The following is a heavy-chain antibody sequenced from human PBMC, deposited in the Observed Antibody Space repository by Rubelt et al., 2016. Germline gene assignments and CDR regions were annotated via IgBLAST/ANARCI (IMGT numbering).Heavy chain of an antibody. CDR1: GGSINSYY. D-gene: IGHD6-19*01. Sequence: QVQLQESGPGLVKPSETLSLTCTVSGGSINSYYWSCIRQPPGKGLEWIGHIYYSGSTTYNPSLKSRVTISVDTSKDQFSLKLNSVTAADTAVYYCARSGKQWDALDYWGQGTLVTVSS. CDR3: ARSGKQWDALDY. V-gene: IGHV4-59*08. CDR2: IYYSGST. J-gene: IGHJ4*02.